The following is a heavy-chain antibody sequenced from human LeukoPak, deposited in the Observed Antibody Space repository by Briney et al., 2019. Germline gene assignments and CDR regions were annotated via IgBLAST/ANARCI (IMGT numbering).Heavy chain of an antibody. CDR1: GFIFISYS. CDR3: ARDYGYSSSLDY. V-gene: IGHV3-48*02. D-gene: IGHD6-13*01. J-gene: IGHJ4*02. Sequence: PGGSLRLSCAAYGFIFISYSMNWVRQAPGKGLEWVSYISGGSSTIHYADSVKGRFTISRDNAKNSLYLQMNSLRDEDTAVYYCARDYGYSSSLDYWGQGTLVSASS. CDR2: ISGGSSTI.